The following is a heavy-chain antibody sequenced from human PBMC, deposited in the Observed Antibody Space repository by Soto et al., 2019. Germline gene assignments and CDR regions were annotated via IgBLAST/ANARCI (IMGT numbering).Heavy chain of an antibody. CDR1: GYTFTSYD. Sequence: QVQLVQSGAEVKKPGASVKVSCKASGYTFTSYDINWVRQAPGQGLEWMGWLSTYTGNTDYAQKVQGRLTMTTDTTTSTAYMELRSLRSDDTAVYDGARSYQQYSTPAGYWGQGTLVTVSS. CDR2: LSTYTGNT. CDR3: ARSYQQYSTPAGY. J-gene: IGHJ4*02. V-gene: IGHV1-18*01. D-gene: IGHD2-21*01.